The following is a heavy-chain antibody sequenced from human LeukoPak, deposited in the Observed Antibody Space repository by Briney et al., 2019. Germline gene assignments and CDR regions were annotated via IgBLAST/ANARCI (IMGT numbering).Heavy chain of an antibody. CDR1: GFTFSSYA. D-gene: IGHD3-22*01. CDR2: ISWNSGSI. CDR3: AKGPYYYDSSGAYHYFDY. J-gene: IGHJ4*02. V-gene: IGHV3-9*01. Sequence: PGGSLRLSCAASGFTFSSYAMSWVRQAPGKGLEWVSGISWNSGSIGYADSVKGRFTISRDNAKNSLYLQMNSLRAEDTALYYCAKGPYYYDSSGAYHYFDYWGQGTLVTVSS.